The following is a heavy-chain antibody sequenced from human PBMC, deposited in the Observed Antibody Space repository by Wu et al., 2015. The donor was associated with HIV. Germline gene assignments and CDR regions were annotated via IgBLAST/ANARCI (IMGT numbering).Heavy chain of an antibody. J-gene: IGHJ6*03. CDR2: ISPNSGNT. V-gene: IGHV1-8*03. D-gene: IGHD2-8*02. CDR1: GYTFTGYY. Sequence: QVQLVQSGAEVKKPGASVKVSCKASGYTFTGYYMHWVRQAPGQGLEWMGWISPNSGNTGYAQKFQGRVTISRTPPQTQPTLELSGLTSDDTAIYYCARRPVDDCTGFGSAREFYYYYFMDVWAKGPRHGLL. CDR3: ARRPVDDCTGFGSAREFYYYYFMDV.